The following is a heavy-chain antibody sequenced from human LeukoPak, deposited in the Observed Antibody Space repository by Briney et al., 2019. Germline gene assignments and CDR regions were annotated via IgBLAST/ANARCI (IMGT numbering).Heavy chain of an antibody. Sequence: GGSLRLSCAASGFTFSSYGMHWVRQAPGKGLEWVAVIWYDGSNKYYADSVKGRFTISRDNSKNTPYLQMNSLRAEDTAVYYCAKARRHYDILTGYEYWGQGTLVTVSS. CDR2: IWYDGSNK. CDR1: GFTFSSYG. J-gene: IGHJ4*02. CDR3: AKARRHYDILTGYEY. D-gene: IGHD3-9*01. V-gene: IGHV3-33*06.